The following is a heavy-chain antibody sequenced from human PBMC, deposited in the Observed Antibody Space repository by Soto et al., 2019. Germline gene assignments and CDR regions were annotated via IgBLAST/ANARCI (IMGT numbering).Heavy chain of an antibody. Sequence: GGSLRLSCAASGFTFSSYRMNWVRQAPGKGLEWVSYISSSSSTIYYADSVKGRFTISRDNAKNSLYLQMNSLRAEEKAVYYCARNGFAWDYWGQGTLVTVSS. CDR2: ISSSSSTI. V-gene: IGHV3-48*01. CDR1: GFTFSSYR. D-gene: IGHD4-17*01. J-gene: IGHJ4*02. CDR3: ARNGFAWDY.